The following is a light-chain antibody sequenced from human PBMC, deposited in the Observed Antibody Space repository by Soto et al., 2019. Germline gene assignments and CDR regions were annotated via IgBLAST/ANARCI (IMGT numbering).Light chain of an antibody. V-gene: IGKV3-11*01. J-gene: IGKJ5*01. CDR2: DTS. Sequence: EIVLTQSPATLSLSPGERATLSCRASQSVSSYLFWYQQKPGLAPRLLIYDTSNRATGIPVRFSGSGSGTDFTLTISSLEPEDFAVYYCQHRSIWPVSFGQGTRLEIK. CDR3: QHRSIWPVS. CDR1: QSVSSY.